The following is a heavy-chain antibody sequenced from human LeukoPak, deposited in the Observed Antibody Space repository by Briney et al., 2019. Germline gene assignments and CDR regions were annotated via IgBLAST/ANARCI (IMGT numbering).Heavy chain of an antibody. J-gene: IGHJ4*02. D-gene: IGHD3-22*01. CDR3: AKGGSSGWTYYFDY. Sequence: GGSLRLSCAASGFTFSSYAMSWVRQAPGKGLEWVSAISGSGGSTYYADSVKGRFTISRDNSKHTLYLQMNSLRAEDTAVYYCAKGGSSGWTYYFDYWGQGTLVTVSS. CDR2: ISGSGGST. CDR1: GFTFSSYA. V-gene: IGHV3-23*01.